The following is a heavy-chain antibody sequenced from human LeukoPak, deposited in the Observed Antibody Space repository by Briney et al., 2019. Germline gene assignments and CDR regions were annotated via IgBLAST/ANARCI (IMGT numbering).Heavy chain of an antibody. Sequence: ASVKVSCNTSGYTFTSYGISWVRQAPGQGLEYMGWINTYNGHTNYAQKLQGRVTVTTDTSTSTDYLELRSLRSDDTAVYYCARDGPRGYFQHWGQGTLITVSS. CDR3: ARDGPRGYFQH. D-gene: IGHD1-14*01. J-gene: IGHJ1*01. CDR2: INTYNGHT. V-gene: IGHV1-18*01. CDR1: GYTFTSYG.